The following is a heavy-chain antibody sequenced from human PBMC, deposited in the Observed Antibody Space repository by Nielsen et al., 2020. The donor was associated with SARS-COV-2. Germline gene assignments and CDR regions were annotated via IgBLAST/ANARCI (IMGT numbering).Heavy chain of an antibody. D-gene: IGHD5-24*01. J-gene: IGHJ4*02. CDR1: GFIFSSYG. CDR2: IWYDGSKK. CDR3: ARDDGDKPFDC. Sequence: GESLKISCAASGFIFSSYGMHWVRQAPGKGLEWVAVIWYDGSKKYYADSVKGRFTISRDNSKSTVYLQMNSLRAEDTAVYYCARDDGDKPFDCWGQGTLVTVSS. V-gene: IGHV3-33*01.